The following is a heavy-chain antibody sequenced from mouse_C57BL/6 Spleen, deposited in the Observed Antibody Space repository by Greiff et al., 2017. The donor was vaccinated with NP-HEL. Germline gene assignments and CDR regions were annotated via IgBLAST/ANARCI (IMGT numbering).Heavy chain of an antibody. V-gene: IGHV5-4*01. CDR1: GFTFSSYA. CDR2: ISDGGSYT. CDR3: ARDQDWDDYFDY. Sequence: EVQLVESGGGLVKPGGSLKLSCAASGFTFSSYAMSWVRQTPEKRLEWVATISDGGSYTYYPDNVKGRFTISRDNAKNNLYLQMSHLKSEDTAMYYCARDQDWDDYFDYWGQGTTLTVSS. J-gene: IGHJ2*01. D-gene: IGHD4-1*01.